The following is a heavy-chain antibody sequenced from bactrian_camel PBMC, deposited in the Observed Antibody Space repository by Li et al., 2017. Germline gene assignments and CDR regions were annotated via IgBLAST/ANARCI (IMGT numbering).Heavy chain of an antibody. J-gene: IGHJ6*01. CDR2: VDNASDGTT. D-gene: IGHD2*01. V-gene: IGHV3S1*01. Sequence: HVQLVESGGGSVRPGGSLRLSCTASGDTFSFNCMGWFRQSPGKEREGVAAVDNASDGTTHYADSVKGRFTIFQDTADNTLNLTMNSLKPADTAMYYCAAAYFRYCYGNLDAHFDTWGQGTQVTVS. CDR1: GDTFSFNC. CDR3: AAAYFRYCYGNLDAHFDT.